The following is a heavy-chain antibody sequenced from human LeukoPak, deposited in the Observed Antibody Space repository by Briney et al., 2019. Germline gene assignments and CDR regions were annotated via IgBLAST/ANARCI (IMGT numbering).Heavy chain of an antibody. V-gene: IGHV1-69*10. CDR1: GDTFSNHG. J-gene: IGHJ4*02. Sequence: SVKVSCKASGDTFSNHGVTWVRQAPGQGLEWMGRVIPTFNIRNYAQKFQGRLTITADKSTTTGYMELSSLRSDDTAVYYCARDLPSPVPGKNYFDSWGQGTLVVVSS. CDR3: ARDLPSPVPGKNYFDS. D-gene: IGHD6-19*01. CDR2: VIPTFNIR.